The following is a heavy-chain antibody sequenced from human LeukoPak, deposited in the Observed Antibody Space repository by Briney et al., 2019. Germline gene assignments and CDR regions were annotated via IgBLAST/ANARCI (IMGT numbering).Heavy chain of an antibody. Sequence: GASVKVSCKVSGYTLTELSMHWVRQAPGKGLEWMGGSNVDNGETVYGPTFQGRVTMTEETSTNTAYMEVWSLTSDDTAVYYCATEGKKQLLQGDAFDVWGQGTMISVSS. CDR3: ATEGKKQLLQGDAFDV. J-gene: IGHJ3*01. D-gene: IGHD2-2*01. CDR2: SNVDNGET. CDR1: GYTLTELS. V-gene: IGHV1-24*01.